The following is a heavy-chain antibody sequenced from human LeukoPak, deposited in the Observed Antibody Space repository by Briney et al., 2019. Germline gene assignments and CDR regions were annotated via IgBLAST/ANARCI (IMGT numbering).Heavy chain of an antibody. CDR1: GGSFSGYY. V-gene: IGHV4-34*01. CDR2: INHSGST. J-gene: IGHJ1*01. D-gene: IGHD3-22*01. Sequence: SETLSLTCAVYGGSFSGYYWSWIRQPPGKGLEWIGEINHSGSTNYNPSLKSRVTISVDTSKNQFSRKLSSVTAADTAVYYCARGRRGYDSSGYYPEYFQHWGQGTLVTVSS. CDR3: ARGRRGYDSSGYYPEYFQH.